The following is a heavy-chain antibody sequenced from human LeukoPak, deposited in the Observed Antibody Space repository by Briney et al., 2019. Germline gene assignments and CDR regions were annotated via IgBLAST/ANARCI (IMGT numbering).Heavy chain of an antibody. CDR3: AKDPHTGYSFAY. CDR1: GFTFSSYA. V-gene: IGHV3-23*01. D-gene: IGHD5-18*01. Sequence: GGSLRLSCVFSGFTFSSYAMSWVRQAPGKGLEWVSSLSGSGGSTYYADSVKGRFTISRDNSKNTLYLQMNSLRVEHTAVYYCAKDPHTGYSFAYWGQGTLVTVSS. CDR2: LSGSGGST. J-gene: IGHJ4*02.